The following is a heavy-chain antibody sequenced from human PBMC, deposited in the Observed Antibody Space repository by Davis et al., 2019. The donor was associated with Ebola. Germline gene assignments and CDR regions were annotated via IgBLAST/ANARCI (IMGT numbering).Heavy chain of an antibody. CDR3: ARGWLRRGMDV. J-gene: IGHJ6*02. V-gene: IGHV6-1*01. CDR2: TYYTSKWFN. Sequence: HSQTLSLTCAIYGDSVSGSNGAWNWVRQSPSRGLEWLGRTYYTSKWFNDYAVSVKGRITVNADTSKNQFSLQLDSVTPEDTALYYCARGWLRRGMDVWGEGTTVTV. D-gene: IGHD5-18*01. CDR1: GDSVSGSNGA.